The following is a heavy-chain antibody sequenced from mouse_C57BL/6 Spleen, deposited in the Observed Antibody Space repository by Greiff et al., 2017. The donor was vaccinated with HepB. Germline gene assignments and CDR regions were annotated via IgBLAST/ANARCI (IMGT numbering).Heavy chain of an antibody. J-gene: IGHJ2*01. CDR1: GFTFSSYA. Sequence: EVHLVESGGGLVKPGGSLKLSCAASGFTFSSYAMSWVRQTPEKRLEWVATISDGGSYTYYPDNVKGRFTISRDNAKNNLYLQMSHLKSEDTAMYYCARDDYSYFDYGGQGTTLTVSS. CDR2: ISDGGSYT. D-gene: IGHD2-4*01. CDR3: ARDDYSYFDY. V-gene: IGHV5-4*01.